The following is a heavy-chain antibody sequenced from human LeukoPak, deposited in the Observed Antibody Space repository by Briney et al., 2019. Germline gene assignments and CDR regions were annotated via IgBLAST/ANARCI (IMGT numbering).Heavy chain of an antibody. J-gene: IGHJ2*01. CDR1: GFTFSSYG. V-gene: IGHV3-33*01. Sequence: GRSLRLSCAASGFTFSSYGMHWVRQAPGKGLEWVAVIWYDGSNKDYADSVKGRFTISRDNSKNTLSLQMNSLRAEDTAVYYCARDGFTMIVVGWYFDLWGRGTLVTVSS. CDR2: IWYDGSNK. D-gene: IGHD3-22*01. CDR3: ARDGFTMIVVGWYFDL.